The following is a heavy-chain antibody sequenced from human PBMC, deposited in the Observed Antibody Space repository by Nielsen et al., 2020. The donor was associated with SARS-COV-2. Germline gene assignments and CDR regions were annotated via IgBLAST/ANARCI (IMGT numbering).Heavy chain of an antibody. CDR3: ARVDYDYVWGSYQGY. V-gene: IGHV3-7*01. J-gene: IGHJ4*02. CDR1: GFTFSSYW. D-gene: IGHD3-16*02. Sequence: GGSLRPSCAASGFTFSSYWMSWVRQAPGKGLEWVANIKQDGSEKYYVDSVKGRFTISRENAKNSLYLQMNSLRAEDTAVYYCARVDYDYVWGSYQGYWGQGTLVTVSA. CDR2: IKQDGSEK.